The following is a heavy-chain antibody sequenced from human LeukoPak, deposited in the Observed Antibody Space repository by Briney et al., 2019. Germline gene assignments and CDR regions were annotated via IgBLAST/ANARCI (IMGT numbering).Heavy chain of an antibody. Sequence: NSSETLSLTCTVSGGSISSGGYYWSWIRQHPGKGLEWIGYIYYSGSTYYNPSLKSRVTISVDTSKNQFSLKLSSVTAADTAVYYCARDPGGYSYGYDYYYGMDVWGQGTTVTVSS. CDR1: GGSISSGGYY. J-gene: IGHJ6*02. CDR3: ARDPGGYSYGYDYYYGMDV. V-gene: IGHV4-31*03. CDR2: IYYSGST. D-gene: IGHD5-18*01.